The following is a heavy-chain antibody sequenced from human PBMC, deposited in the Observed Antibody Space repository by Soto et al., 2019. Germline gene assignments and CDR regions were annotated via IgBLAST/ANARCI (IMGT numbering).Heavy chain of an antibody. D-gene: IGHD2-15*01. CDR3: ARDSDYGTGGSCSGNVDF. CDR2: ISHSGLT. V-gene: IGHV4-31*03. Sequence: QVQLQESGPGLVKPSQTLSLTCTVSGGSISSGTYYWTWVRQRPAEALEWIAFISHSGLTYYNPSLKSRDALSVDTSENQFSLRLSSVTAADTAVYFCARDSDYGTGGSCSGNVDFWGQGTLVPVSS. CDR1: GGSISSGTYY. J-gene: IGHJ4*02.